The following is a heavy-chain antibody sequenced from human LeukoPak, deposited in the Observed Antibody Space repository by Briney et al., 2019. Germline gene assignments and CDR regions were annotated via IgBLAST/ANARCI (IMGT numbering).Heavy chain of an antibody. CDR3: ARSLAGNYGLDY. Sequence: GGSLRLSCAASGFTFDDYGMRWVRQAPGKGLEWVSGINWNGGSTGYADSVKGRFTISRDNAKNSLYLQMNSLRAEDTALYYCARSLAGNYGLDYWGQGTLVTVSS. CDR2: INWNGGST. CDR1: GFTFDDYG. V-gene: IGHV3-20*04. D-gene: IGHD4-11*01. J-gene: IGHJ4*02.